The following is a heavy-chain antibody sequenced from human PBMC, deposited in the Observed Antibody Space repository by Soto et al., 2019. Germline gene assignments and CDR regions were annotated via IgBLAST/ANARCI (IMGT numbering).Heavy chain of an antibody. CDR2: MNPNSGNT. CDR1: GYTFTSYD. Sequence: ASVKVSCKASGYTFTSYDINWVRQATGQGLEWMGWMNPNSGNTGYAQKFQGRVTMTRNTSISTAYMELSSLRSEDTAVYYCARGDPTRVAAIIYYHHYGMDVWGQGTTVTLSS. J-gene: IGHJ6*02. V-gene: IGHV1-8*01. D-gene: IGHD2-21*02. CDR3: ARGDPTRVAAIIYYHHYGMDV.